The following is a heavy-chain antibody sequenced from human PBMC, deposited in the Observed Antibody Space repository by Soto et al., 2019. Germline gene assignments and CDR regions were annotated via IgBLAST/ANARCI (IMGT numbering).Heavy chain of an antibody. CDR3: ARASSAGYCSGGSCYDNEYFQH. CDR2: IYSGGST. J-gene: IGHJ1*01. D-gene: IGHD2-15*01. V-gene: IGHV3-66*01. Sequence: GGSLRLSCAASGFTVSSNYMSWVRQAPGKGLEWVSVIYSGGSTYYADSGKGRFTISRDNSKNTLYLQMNSLRAEDTAVYYCARASSAGYCSGGSCYDNEYFQHWGQGTLVTVSS. CDR1: GFTVSSNY.